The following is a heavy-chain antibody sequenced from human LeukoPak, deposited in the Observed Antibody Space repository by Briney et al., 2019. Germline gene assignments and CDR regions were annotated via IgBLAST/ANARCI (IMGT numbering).Heavy chain of an antibody. Sequence: IPGGSLRLSCAASGFTFSSCSMNWVRQAPGKGLEWVSSISSSSSYIYYADSVKGRFTISRDNAKNSLYLQMNSLRAEDTAVYYCARDSETTVTTGFDYWGQGTLVTVSS. CDR3: ARDSETTVTTGFDY. CDR1: GFTFSSCS. D-gene: IGHD4-17*01. CDR2: ISSSSSYI. V-gene: IGHV3-21*01. J-gene: IGHJ4*02.